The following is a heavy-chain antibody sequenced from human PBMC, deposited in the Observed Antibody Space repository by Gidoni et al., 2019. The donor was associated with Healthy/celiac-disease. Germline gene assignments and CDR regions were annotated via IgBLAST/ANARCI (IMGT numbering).Heavy chain of an antibody. J-gene: IGHJ4*02. V-gene: IGHV3-74*01. CDR3: ARRTSSYPDY. D-gene: IGHD6-6*01. Sequence: EVQLVESGAGLVQPEGSLRLSCDASGFTFSSYWMHWVRQAPGKGLGWVSRINSDGSSTSYADSVKGRFTISRDNAKNTLYLQMNSLRAEDTAVYYCARRTSSYPDYWGQGTLVTVSS. CDR2: INSDGSST. CDR1: GFTFSSYW.